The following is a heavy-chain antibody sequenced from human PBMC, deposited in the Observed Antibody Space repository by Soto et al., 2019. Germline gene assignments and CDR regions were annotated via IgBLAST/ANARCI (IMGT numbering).Heavy chain of an antibody. D-gene: IGHD5-12*01. J-gene: IGHJ6*02. CDR1: GGSISSYY. CDR2: IYYSGST. Sequence: LSLTCTVSGGSISSYYWSWIRQPPGKGLEWIGYIYYSGSTNYNPSLKSRVTISVDTSKNQFSLKLSSVTAADTAVYYCARDGGYSVRSYYYYGMDVWGQGTTVTVSS. V-gene: IGHV4-59*01. CDR3: ARDGGYSVRSYYYYGMDV.